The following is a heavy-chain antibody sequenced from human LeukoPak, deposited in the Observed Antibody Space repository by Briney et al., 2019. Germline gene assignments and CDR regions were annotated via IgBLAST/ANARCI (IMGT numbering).Heavy chain of an antibody. Sequence: GRSLRLSCAASGFTFSNYAIHWVRQAPGKGLEWVAAISGSGDGTYFADSVKGRFTISRDNSKSTLYLQMNSLIAEDTAVYYCAKGIIAAAASDVWGKGTTVTISS. CDR2: ISGSGDGT. J-gene: IGHJ6*04. D-gene: IGHD6-13*01. CDR1: GFTFSNYA. CDR3: AKGIIAAAASDV. V-gene: IGHV3-23*01.